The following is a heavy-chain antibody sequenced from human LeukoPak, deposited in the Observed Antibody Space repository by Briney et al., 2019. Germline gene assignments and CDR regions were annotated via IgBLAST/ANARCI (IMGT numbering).Heavy chain of an antibody. CDR3: ARHRLHRGYSGYDY. J-gene: IGHJ4*02. D-gene: IGHD5-12*01. CDR1: GGSISHYC. Sequence: PSETLSLTCTVSGGSISHYCWSWIRQPPGKGLEWIGYFYFSGNTDYNPSLKSRVTISVDTSKNQFSLKLSSVTAADTAVYYCARHRLHRGYSGYDYWGQGTLVTVSS. V-gene: IGHV4-59*01. CDR2: FYFSGNT.